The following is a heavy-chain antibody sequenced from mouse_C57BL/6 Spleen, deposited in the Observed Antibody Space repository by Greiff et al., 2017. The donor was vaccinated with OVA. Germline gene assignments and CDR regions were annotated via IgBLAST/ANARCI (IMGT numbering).Heavy chain of an antibody. CDR2: IRHKANGYTT. D-gene: IGHD2-3*01. Sequence: EVKVVESGGGLVQPGGSLSLSCAASGFTFTDYYMSWVRQPPGQALEWLGFIRHKANGYTTEYSASVKGRFTISTDTSQSILYLEMKALRAEDSATYYWARDSDNDDCYYPFYAMDYWGQGTSVTVSS. CDR3: ARDSDNDDCYYPFYAMDY. CDR1: GFTFTDYY. V-gene: IGHV7-3*01. J-gene: IGHJ4*01.